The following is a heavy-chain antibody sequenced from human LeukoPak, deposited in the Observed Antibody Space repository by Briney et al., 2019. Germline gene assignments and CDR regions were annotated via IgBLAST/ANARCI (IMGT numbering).Heavy chain of an antibody. J-gene: IGHJ4*02. D-gene: IGHD3-22*01. CDR3: ARRSGYSSPEDY. Sequence: SETLSLTCTVSGGSISSYYWSWIRQPPGKGLEWIGYIFYGGSTNYNPSLKSRVTISVDTSKNQFSLKLTSVTAADTAVYYCARRSGYSSPEDYWGQGTPVTVSS. CDR1: GGSISSYY. CDR2: IFYGGST. V-gene: IGHV4-59*08.